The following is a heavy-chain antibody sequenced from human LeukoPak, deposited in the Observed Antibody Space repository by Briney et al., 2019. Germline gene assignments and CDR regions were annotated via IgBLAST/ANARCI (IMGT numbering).Heavy chain of an antibody. D-gene: IGHD6-13*01. CDR1: GGSISSSSYY. Sequence: SETLSLTCTVSGGSISSSSYYWGWIRQPPGKGLEWIGSIYYSGSTYYNPSLKSRVTISVDTSKNQFSLKLSSVTAADTAVYYCARPLPQTYRSSWVRTTGWFDPWGQGTLVTVSS. CDR3: ARPLPQTYRSSWVRTTGWFDP. V-gene: IGHV4-39*01. CDR2: IYYSGST. J-gene: IGHJ5*02.